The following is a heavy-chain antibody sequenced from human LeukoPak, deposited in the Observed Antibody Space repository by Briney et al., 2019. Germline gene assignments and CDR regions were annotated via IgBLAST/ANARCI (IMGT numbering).Heavy chain of an antibody. CDR1: GYTLTELS. Sequence: GASVKVSCKVSGYTLTELSMHWVRQAPGEGLEWMGGFDPEDGETIYAQKFQGRVTMTEDTSTDTAYMELSSLRSEDTAVYYCATLRRGYSYGPDQGYYFDYWGQGTLVTVSS. V-gene: IGHV1-24*01. D-gene: IGHD5-18*01. CDR2: FDPEDGET. CDR3: ATLRRGYSYGPDQGYYFDY. J-gene: IGHJ4*02.